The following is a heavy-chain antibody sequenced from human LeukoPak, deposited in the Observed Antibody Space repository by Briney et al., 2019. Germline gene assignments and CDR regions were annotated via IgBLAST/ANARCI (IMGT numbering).Heavy chain of an antibody. J-gene: IGHJ6*02. Sequence: SVKVSCKASGGTFSSYAISWVRQAPGQGLEWMGRIIPILSIANYAQKFQGRVTITADKSTSTAYMELSSLRSEDTAVYYCASDAEQQLGFNYYYYYGMDVWGQGTTVTVSS. CDR1: GGTFSSYA. CDR2: IIPILSIA. V-gene: IGHV1-69*04. D-gene: IGHD6-13*01. CDR3: ASDAEQQLGFNYYYYYGMDV.